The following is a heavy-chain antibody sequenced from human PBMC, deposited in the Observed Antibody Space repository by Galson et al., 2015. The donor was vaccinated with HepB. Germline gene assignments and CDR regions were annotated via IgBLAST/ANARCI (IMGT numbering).Heavy chain of an antibody. D-gene: IGHD6-13*01. CDR2: ISGSGGST. CDR1: GFTFSSYA. Sequence: SLRLSCAASGFTFSSYAMSWVRQAPGKGLEWVSAISGSGGSTYYADSVKGRFTISRDNSKNTLYLQMNSLRAEDTAVYYCAKSSSRYDHSNWFDPWGQGTLVTVSS. V-gene: IGHV3-23*01. J-gene: IGHJ5*02. CDR3: AKSSSRYDHSNWFDP.